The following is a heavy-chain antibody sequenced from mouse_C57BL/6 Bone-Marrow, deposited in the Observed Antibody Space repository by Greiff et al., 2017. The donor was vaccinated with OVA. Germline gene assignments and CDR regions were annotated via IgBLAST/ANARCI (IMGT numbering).Heavy chain of an antibody. J-gene: IGHJ4*01. CDR3: ARGWLLHYAMDY. D-gene: IGHD2-3*01. CDR2: INPGSGGT. Sequence: QVHVKQSGAELVRPGTSVKVSCKASGYAFTNYLIEWVKQRPGQGLEWIGVINPGSGGTNYNEKFKGKATLTADKSSSTAYMQLSSLTSEDSAVYFCARGWLLHYAMDYWGQGTSVTVSS. V-gene: IGHV1-54*01. CDR1: GYAFTNYL.